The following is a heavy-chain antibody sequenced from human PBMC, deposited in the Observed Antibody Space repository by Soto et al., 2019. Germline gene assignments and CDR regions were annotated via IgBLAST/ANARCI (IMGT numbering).Heavy chain of an antibody. D-gene: IGHD2-2*01. CDR1: GGTISSGGYY. CDR3: ARTQRTLGYCSSTSCPGLNWFDP. Sequence: PSETLSLTCTVSGGTISSGGYYWSWIRQRPGKGLEWIGYIYYSGSTYYNPSLKSRVTISVDTSKNQFSLKLSSVTAADTAVYYCARTQRTLGYCSSTSCPGLNWFDPWGQGTPVTVSS. J-gene: IGHJ5*02. V-gene: IGHV4-31*03. CDR2: IYYSGST.